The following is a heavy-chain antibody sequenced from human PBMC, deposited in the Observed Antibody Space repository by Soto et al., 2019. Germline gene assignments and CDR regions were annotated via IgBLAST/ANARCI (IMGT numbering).Heavy chain of an antibody. V-gene: IGHV1-2*02. CDR1: GYTFTGYY. CDR2: INPNSGGT. Sequence: ASVKVSCKASGYTFTGYYMHWVRQAPGQGLEWMGWINPNSGGTNYAQKFQGRVTMTRDTSISTAYTELSRLRSDDTAVYYCARDPPPSIVVVPAALDYWGQGTLVTVSS. CDR3: ARDPPPSIVVVPAALDY. J-gene: IGHJ4*02. D-gene: IGHD2-2*01.